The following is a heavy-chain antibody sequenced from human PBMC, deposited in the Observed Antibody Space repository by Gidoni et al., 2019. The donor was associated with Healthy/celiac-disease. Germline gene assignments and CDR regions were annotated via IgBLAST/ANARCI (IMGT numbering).Heavy chain of an antibody. J-gene: IGHJ4*02. V-gene: IGHV3-53*02. CDR3: ARAGYGSGSPFDY. CDR2: IYSGGST. Sequence: VQLVETGGGLIQPGGSLRLSCAASGFTVSSNYMSWVRQAPGKGLEWVSVIYSGGSTYYADSVKGRFTISRDNSKNTLYLQMNSLRAEDTAVYYCARAGYGSGSPFDYWGQGTLVTVSS. CDR1: GFTVSSNY. D-gene: IGHD3-10*01.